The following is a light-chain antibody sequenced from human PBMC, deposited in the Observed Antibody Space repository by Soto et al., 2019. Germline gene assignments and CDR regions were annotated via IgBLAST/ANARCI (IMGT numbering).Light chain of an antibody. CDR1: QSISSY. V-gene: IGKV1-39*01. CDR2: AAS. Sequence: DIQMTQSPSSLSASVGDRVTITCRASQSISSYLNWYQQKPGKAPKLLIYAASSLQGGVPSRFSGSGSGTVFTLTISSLQPEDFVTYYCQQSYSTLWTFGQGTKVEIK. J-gene: IGKJ1*01. CDR3: QQSYSTLWT.